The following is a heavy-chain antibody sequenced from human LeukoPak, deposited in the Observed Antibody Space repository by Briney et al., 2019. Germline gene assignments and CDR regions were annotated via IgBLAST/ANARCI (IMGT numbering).Heavy chain of an antibody. V-gene: IGHV3-23*01. CDR2: VSTSGGST. CDR3: AKQAYDSPRTDFDY. D-gene: IGHD3-22*01. Sequence: GGSLRLSCAASGLTFSRYAMSWVRQAPGKGLEWVSGVSTSGGSTYYADSVKGRFTISRDNSTNTLHLQMNSLRAEDTAIYYCAKQAYDSPRTDFDYWGQGTLVTVSS. CDR1: GLTFSRYA. J-gene: IGHJ4*02.